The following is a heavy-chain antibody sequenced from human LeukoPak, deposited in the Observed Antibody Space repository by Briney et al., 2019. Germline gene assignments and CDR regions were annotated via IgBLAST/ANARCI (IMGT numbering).Heavy chain of an antibody. CDR2: IYHSGST. Sequence: SETLSLTCAVSGYSISSGYYWGWIRQPPGKGLEWIGSIYHSGSTYYNPSLKSRVTISVDTSKNQFSLKLSSVTAADTAVYYYARHRTCWNDGGGKDNYDYWGQGTLVTVSS. D-gene: IGHD1-1*01. V-gene: IGHV4-38-2*01. CDR3: ARHRTCWNDGGGKDNYDY. CDR1: GYSISSGYY. J-gene: IGHJ4*02.